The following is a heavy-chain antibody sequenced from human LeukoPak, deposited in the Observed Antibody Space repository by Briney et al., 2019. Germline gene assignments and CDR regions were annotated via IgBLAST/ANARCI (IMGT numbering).Heavy chain of an antibody. J-gene: IGHJ4*02. CDR3: AKGVYGSGWYYYFDY. CDR1: GFTFDDYA. CDR2: ISWNSGSI. D-gene: IGHD6-19*01. Sequence: GRSLRLSXAASGFTFDDYAMHWVRQAPGKGLEWVSGISWNSGSIGYADSVKGRFTISRDNAKNSLYLQMNSLRAEDMALYYCAKGVYGSGWYYYFDYWGQGTLVTVSS. V-gene: IGHV3-9*03.